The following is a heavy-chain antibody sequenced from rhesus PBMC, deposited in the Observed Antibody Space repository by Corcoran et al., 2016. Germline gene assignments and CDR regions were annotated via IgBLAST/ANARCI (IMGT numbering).Heavy chain of an antibody. J-gene: IGHJ4*01. D-gene: IGHD2-21*01. CDR3: ARAVCTGSGCYGDH. V-gene: IGHV3-59*01. CDR2: ISNGGGST. CDR1: GFTFSDYY. Sequence: EVQLVESGGGLAKPGGSLRLSCAASGFTFSDYYMHWVRQASGKGLEWVSRISNGGGSTSYAASVKGRFTISRENAKNTLYLQMDSLRAEDTALYYCARAVCTGSGCYGDHWGQGVLVTVSS.